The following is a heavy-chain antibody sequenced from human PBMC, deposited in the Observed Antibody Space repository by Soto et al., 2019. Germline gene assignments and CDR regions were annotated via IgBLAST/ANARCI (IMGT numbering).Heavy chain of an antibody. Sequence: GGSLRLSCAASGFTFSNAWMSWVRQAPGKGLEWVGRIKSKTDGGTTDYAAPVKGRFTISRDDSKNTLYLQMNSLKTEDTAVYYCTTRGNMVRGVPTIDYWGQGTLVTVSS. V-gene: IGHV3-15*01. CDR2: IKSKTDGGTT. J-gene: IGHJ4*02. CDR1: GFTFSNAW. D-gene: IGHD3-10*01. CDR3: TTRGNMVRGVPTIDY.